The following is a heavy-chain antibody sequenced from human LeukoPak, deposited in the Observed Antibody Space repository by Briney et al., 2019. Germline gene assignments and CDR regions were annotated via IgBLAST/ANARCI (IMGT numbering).Heavy chain of an antibody. D-gene: IGHD2-15*01. CDR3: ARRPTCSGGTCYGLDV. Sequence: GRSLRLSCAASGFTFSTYAMHWVRQAPGKGLEWVAIVSYDVNTEYYADSVKGRFTISRDNSENTLYLEMNSLRAEDTAVYFCARRPTCSGGTCYGLDVWGKGTTVTVSS. CDR2: VSYDVNTE. V-gene: IGHV3-30-3*01. J-gene: IGHJ6*04. CDR1: GFTFSTYA.